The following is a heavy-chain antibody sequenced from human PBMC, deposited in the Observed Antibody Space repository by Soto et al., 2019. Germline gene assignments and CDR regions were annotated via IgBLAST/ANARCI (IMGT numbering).Heavy chain of an antibody. D-gene: IGHD3-3*01. CDR2: ISYDGSNK. Sequence: QVQLVESGGGVVQPGRSLRLSCAASGFTFSSYGMHWVRQAPGKGLEWVAVISYDGSNKYYADSVKGRFTISRDNSKNTLYLQMNSLRAEDTAVYYCAKPSVDFGATPPDPWGQGTLVTVSS. CDR1: GFTFSSYG. CDR3: AKPSVDFGATPPDP. V-gene: IGHV3-30*18. J-gene: IGHJ5*02.